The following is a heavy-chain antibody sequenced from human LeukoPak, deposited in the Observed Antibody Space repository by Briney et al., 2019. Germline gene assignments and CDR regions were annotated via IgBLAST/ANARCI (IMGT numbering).Heavy chain of an antibody. D-gene: IGHD3-10*01. Sequence: GESLKISLRAPWFLLKTYPIGWGRQVPGKGLEWIGIFYSGDLANRYSPSFQGQVTTSADKSITTASVHWSILKATDLAMFYCGRLWGMARGVIIAGSFDYWGQGTLVTVSS. V-gene: IGHV5-51*01. CDR2: FYSGDLAN. CDR3: GRLWGMARGVIIAGSFDY. J-gene: IGHJ4*02. CDR1: WFLLKTYP.